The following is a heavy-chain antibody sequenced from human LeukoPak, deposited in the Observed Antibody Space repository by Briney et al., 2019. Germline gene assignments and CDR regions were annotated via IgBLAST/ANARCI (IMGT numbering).Heavy chain of an antibody. D-gene: IGHD5-18*01. V-gene: IGHV4-34*01. CDR3: ARRDTAQTRLFDY. CDR2: INHSGST. Sequence: SETLSLTCAVYGESFSGYYWSWIRQPPGKGLEWIGEINHSGSTNYNPSLKSRVTISVDTFKNQFSLKLGSVTAADTAVYYCARRDTAQTRLFDYWGQGTLVTVSS. CDR1: GESFSGYY. J-gene: IGHJ4*02.